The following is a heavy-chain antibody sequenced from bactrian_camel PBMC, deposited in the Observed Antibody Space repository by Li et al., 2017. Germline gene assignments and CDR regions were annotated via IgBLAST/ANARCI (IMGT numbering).Heavy chain of an antibody. CDR2: IDSDGAS. J-gene: IGHJ4*01. CDR3: AEGRGSRGEHCYSLNY. CDR1: ESPMQIYC. V-gene: IGHV3S63*01. Sequence: QVQLVESGGGSAQAGGSLRLSCAVSSEFAHESPMQIYCMGWFREAPGKTREGVAVIDSDGASIYLDSMKGRFTISRDSAKNTVYLQMNNLQPEDTATYYCAEGRGSRGEHCYSLNYWGQGTQVTV. D-gene: IGHD6*01.